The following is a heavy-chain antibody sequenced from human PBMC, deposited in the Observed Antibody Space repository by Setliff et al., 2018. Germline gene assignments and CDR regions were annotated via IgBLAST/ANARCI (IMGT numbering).Heavy chain of an antibody. V-gene: IGHV3-30*02. CDR3: ATNGGYCSSTSCSLEDY. Sequence: GESLKISCAASGFSFESHGMHWVRQAPGKGLEWVAFIQHDGENKFYADSVKGRLTVSRDNSKNTLYLQMNSLRAEDTAVYYCATNGGYCSSTSCSLEDYWGQGTLVTVSS. CDR1: GFSFESHG. CDR2: IQHDGENK. J-gene: IGHJ4*02. D-gene: IGHD2-2*01.